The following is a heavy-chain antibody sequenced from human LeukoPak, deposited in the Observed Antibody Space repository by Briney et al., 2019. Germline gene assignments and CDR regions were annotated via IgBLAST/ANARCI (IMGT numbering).Heavy chain of an antibody. V-gene: IGHV4-59*01. Sequence: SETLSLTCTVSGGSISSYYWSWIRQPPGKGLEWIGYIYYSGSTNYNPSLKSRVTISVDTSKNQFSLKLSSVTAADTAVYYCARVPVLLWFGELWAWFDPWGQGTLVTVSS. CDR1: GGSISSYY. J-gene: IGHJ5*02. D-gene: IGHD3-10*01. CDR3: ARVPVLLWFGELWAWFDP. CDR2: IYYSGST.